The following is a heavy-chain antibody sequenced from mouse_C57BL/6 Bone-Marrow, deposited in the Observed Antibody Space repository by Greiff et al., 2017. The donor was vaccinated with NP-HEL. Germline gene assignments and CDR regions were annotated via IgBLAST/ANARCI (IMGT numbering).Heavy chain of an antibody. D-gene: IGHD2-2*01. V-gene: IGHV14-4*01. CDR1: GFNIKDDY. CDR2: IDPENGDT. CDR3: TTYMVTTDYFDY. J-gene: IGHJ2*01. Sequence: VQLKESGAELVRPGASVKLSCTASGFNIKDDYMHWVKQRPEQGLEWIGWIDPENGDTEYASKFQGKATITADTSSNTAYLQLSSLTSEDTAVYYCTTYMVTTDYFDYWGQGTTLTVSS.